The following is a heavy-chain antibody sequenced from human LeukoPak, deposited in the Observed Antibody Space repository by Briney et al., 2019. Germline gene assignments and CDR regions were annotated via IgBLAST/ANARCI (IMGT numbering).Heavy chain of an antibody. CDR3: AREGVRTAMVDY. J-gene: IGHJ4*02. D-gene: IGHD5-18*01. CDR2: IYHSGST. V-gene: IGHV4-30-2*01. Sequence: SETLSLTCTVSGGSISSGGYYWSWIRQPPGKGLEWIGYIYHSGSTYYNPSLKSRVTISVDRSKNQFSLKLSSVTAADTAVYYCAREGVRTAMVDYWGQGTLVTVSS. CDR1: GGSISSGGYY.